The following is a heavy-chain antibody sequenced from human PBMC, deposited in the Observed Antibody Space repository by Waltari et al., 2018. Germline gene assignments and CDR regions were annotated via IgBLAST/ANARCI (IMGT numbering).Heavy chain of an antibody. J-gene: IGHJ5*02. CDR2: IRGYDGDT. Sequence: QVQLVQSGAEVRKTVASLKVSCTASGYTFSTCGRGWVRQAPGQGLEWMGWIRGYDGDTKYAREFEGRLTVTTDTSTNTAHMELRSLRSDDTAVYYCARLYDASAYYNTYLDPWGQGALVTVSS. D-gene: IGHD3-22*01. CDR3: ARLYDASAYYNTYLDP. V-gene: IGHV1-18*01. CDR1: GYTFSTCG.